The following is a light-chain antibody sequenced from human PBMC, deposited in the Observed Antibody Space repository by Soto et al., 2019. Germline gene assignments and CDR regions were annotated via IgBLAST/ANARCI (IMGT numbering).Light chain of an antibody. V-gene: IGLV7-46*01. Sequence: QAVVTQEPSLTVSPGGTVTLTCDSSTGAVTSSHFCYWIQQKPGQAPRTLIYNTNNKHSWTPARFSGSLLGGKAALTLAGAQPEDEADYYCLIAYSGARVFGGGTKLTVL. J-gene: IGLJ2*01. CDR1: TGAVTSSHF. CDR3: LIAYSGARV. CDR2: NTN.